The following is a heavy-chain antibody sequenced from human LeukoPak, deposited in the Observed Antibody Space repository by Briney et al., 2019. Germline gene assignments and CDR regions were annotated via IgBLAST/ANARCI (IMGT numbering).Heavy chain of an antibody. CDR3: ARDWETGTTRFDP. CDR2: IIPVFGTA. J-gene: IGHJ5*02. CDR1: GGTFSTYV. Sequence: ASVKVSCKASGGTFSTYVISWVRQAPGQGLEWMGGIIPVFGTANYAEKFQDRVTITADKSTSTAYMELRSLRSDDTAVYYCARDWETGTTRFDPWGQGTLVTVSS. V-gene: IGHV1-69*06. D-gene: IGHD1-1*01.